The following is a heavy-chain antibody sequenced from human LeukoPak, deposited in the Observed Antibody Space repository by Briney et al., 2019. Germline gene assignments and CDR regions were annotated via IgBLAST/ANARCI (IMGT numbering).Heavy chain of an antibody. Sequence: GASVKVSCKASGYTFTGYYMHWVRQAPGQGLEWMGWINPNSGGTNYAQKFQGRVTMTRDTSISTAYMELSRLRSDDTAVYYCARRYCSGGSCYRFDPWGQGTLVTVPS. J-gene: IGHJ5*02. D-gene: IGHD2-15*01. CDR1: GYTFTGYY. V-gene: IGHV1-2*02. CDR2: INPNSGGT. CDR3: ARRYCSGGSCYRFDP.